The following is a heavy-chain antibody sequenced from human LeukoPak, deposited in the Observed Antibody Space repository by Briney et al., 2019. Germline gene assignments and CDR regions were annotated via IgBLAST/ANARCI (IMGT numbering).Heavy chain of an antibody. CDR3: ARDSEYYYDSSGYPGY. V-gene: IGHV1-69*05. CDR1: GGTFSSYA. CDR2: IIPIFGTA. D-gene: IGHD3-22*01. J-gene: IGHJ4*02. Sequence: ASVKVSCKASGGTFSSYAISWVRQAPGQGLEWMGGIIPIFGTANYAQKFQGRVTITTDESTSTAYMELSSLRSEDTAVYYCARDSEYYYDSSGYPGYWGQGTLVTVSS.